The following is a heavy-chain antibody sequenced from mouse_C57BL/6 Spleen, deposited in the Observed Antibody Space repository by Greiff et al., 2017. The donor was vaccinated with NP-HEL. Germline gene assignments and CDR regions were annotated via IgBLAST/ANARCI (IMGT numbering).Heavy chain of an antibody. CDR1: GYTFTSYW. D-gene: IGHD2-3*01. V-gene: IGHV1-64*01. Sequence: VKLQQPGAELVKPGASVKLSCKASGYTFTSYWMHWVKQRPGQGLEWIGMIHPNSGSTNYNEKFKSKATLTVDKSSSTAYMQLSSLTSEDSAVYYCARWGLLRGLFAYWGQGTLVTVSA. CDR2: IHPNSGST. J-gene: IGHJ3*01. CDR3: ARWGLLRGLFAY.